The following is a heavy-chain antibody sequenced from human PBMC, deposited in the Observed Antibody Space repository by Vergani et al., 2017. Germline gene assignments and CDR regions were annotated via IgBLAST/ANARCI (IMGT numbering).Heavy chain of an antibody. D-gene: IGHD3-10*01. Sequence: EVQLVESGGGLVQPGRSLRLSCAASGFTFDDYAMHWVRQAPGKGLEWVSGISWNSGSIGYADSVKGRFTISRDNAKNSLYLQMNSLRAEDTAVYYCAKAGGSAYYYGSGSYYNYFDYWGQGTLVTVSS. CDR3: AKAGGSAYYYGSGSYYNYFDY. CDR2: ISWNSGSI. V-gene: IGHV3-9*01. J-gene: IGHJ4*02. CDR1: GFTFDDYA.